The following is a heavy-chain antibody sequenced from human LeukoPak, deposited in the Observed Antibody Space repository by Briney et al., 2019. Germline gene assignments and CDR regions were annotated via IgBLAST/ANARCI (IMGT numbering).Heavy chain of an antibody. D-gene: IGHD2-15*01. CDR2: ISPSGGST. CDR1: GFTFSSYA. J-gene: IGHJ4*02. V-gene: IGHV3-23*01. CDR3: ATEVAGGHDY. Sequence: GGSLRLSCAASGFTFSSYAMSWVRQAPGKGLEWVSTISPSGGSTYYTDSVKGRFTISRDNSKNTLYLQMNSLRAEDTAVYYCATEVAGGHDYWGQGTLVTVSS.